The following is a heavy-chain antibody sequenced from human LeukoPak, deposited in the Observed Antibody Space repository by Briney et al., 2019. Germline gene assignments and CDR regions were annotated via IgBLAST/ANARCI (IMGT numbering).Heavy chain of an antibody. V-gene: IGHV1-2*02. CDR3: ARDPGGSGSYYKDC. Sequence: ASVKVSCKASGYTFTGYYIHWVRQAPGQGLEWMGWINPNSGGTNYAQKFQGRVTMTRDTSISTAYMELSRLRSDDTAVYYCARDPGGSGSYYKDCWGQGTLVTVSS. CDR1: GYTFTGYY. CDR2: INPNSGGT. J-gene: IGHJ4*02. D-gene: IGHD3-10*01.